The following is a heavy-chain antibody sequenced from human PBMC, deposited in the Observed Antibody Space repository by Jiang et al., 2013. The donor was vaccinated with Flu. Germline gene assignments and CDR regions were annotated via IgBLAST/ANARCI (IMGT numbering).Heavy chain of an antibody. CDR2: INHSGST. D-gene: IGHD3-3*01. CDR1: GYV. V-gene: IGHV4-34*01. J-gene: IGHJ4*02. CDR3: ARGDFWSGYVDY. Sequence: GYVLELDPPAPTGRGVEWIGEINHSGSTNYNPSLKSRVTISVDTSKNQFSLKLSSVTAADTAVYYCARGDFWSGYVDYWGQGTLVTVSS.